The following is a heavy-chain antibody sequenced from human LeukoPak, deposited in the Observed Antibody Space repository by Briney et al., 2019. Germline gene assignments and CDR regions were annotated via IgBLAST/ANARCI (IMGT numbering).Heavy chain of an antibody. CDR2: ISSSSSTK. V-gene: IGHV3-48*01. J-gene: IGHJ3*02. CDR3: ATVSQWLSRSHDAFDI. CDR1: GFTFSSYS. Sequence: GGSLRLSCAASGFTFSSYSMNWVRQAPGKGLEWVSYISSSSSTKYYADSVKGRFTISRDNAKNSLYLQMNSLRAEDTAVYYCATVSQWLSRSHDAFDIWGQGTMVTVSS. D-gene: IGHD3-22*01.